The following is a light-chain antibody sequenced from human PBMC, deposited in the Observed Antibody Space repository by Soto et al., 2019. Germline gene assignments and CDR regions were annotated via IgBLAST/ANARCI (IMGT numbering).Light chain of an antibody. CDR3: QAWDGGTVV. J-gene: IGLJ2*01. Sequence: SYELTQPPSMSVSPGQTATLACSGDRLGDKYVCWYQQKSGESPILVIYQDTKRPSGIPERFSGSNSGSTATLTISGTQSIDEADYYCQAWDGGTVVFGGGTKVTVL. V-gene: IGLV3-1*01. CDR1: RLGDKY. CDR2: QDT.